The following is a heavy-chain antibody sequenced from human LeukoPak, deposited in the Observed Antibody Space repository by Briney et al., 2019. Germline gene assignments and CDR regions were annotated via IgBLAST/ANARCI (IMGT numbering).Heavy chain of an antibody. V-gene: IGHV3-15*01. CDR1: GFTFSNAW. D-gene: IGHD3-3*01. Sequence: GGSLRLSCAASGFTFSNAWMSWVRQAPGKGLEWVGRIKSKTDGETTDYAAPVKGRFTISRDDSKNTLYLQMNSLKTEDTAVYYCTTDRGVVKDWGQGTLVTVSS. CDR2: IKSKTDGETT. CDR3: TTDRGVVKD. J-gene: IGHJ4*02.